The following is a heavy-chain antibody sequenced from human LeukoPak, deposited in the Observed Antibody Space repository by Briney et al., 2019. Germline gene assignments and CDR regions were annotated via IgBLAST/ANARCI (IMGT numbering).Heavy chain of an antibody. V-gene: IGHV1-69*05. Sequence: GASVKVSCKASGGTFSSYAISWVRQAPGQGLEWMGRIIPIFGTANYAQKFQGRVTITTDESTSTAYMELSSLRSEDTAVYYCARGWWDWNDAGDWFDPWGQGTLVTVSS. D-gene: IGHD1-1*01. CDR1: GGTFSSYA. CDR2: IIPIFGTA. CDR3: ARGWWDWNDAGDWFDP. J-gene: IGHJ5*02.